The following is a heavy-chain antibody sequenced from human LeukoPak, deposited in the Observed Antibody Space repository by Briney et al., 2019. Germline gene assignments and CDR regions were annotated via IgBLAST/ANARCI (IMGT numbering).Heavy chain of an antibody. CDR2: IYSGGTT. CDR3: ARGMGSAPFDY. CDR1: GFTFSDYY. D-gene: IGHD6-19*01. Sequence: GGSLRLSCAASGFTFSDYYMSWIRQAPGKGLEWVSIIYSGGTTYYADSVKGRFTISRDNSRNTLYLQMNSLRAEDTAVYYCARGMGSAPFDYWGQGTLVTVSS. V-gene: IGHV3-53*01. J-gene: IGHJ4*02.